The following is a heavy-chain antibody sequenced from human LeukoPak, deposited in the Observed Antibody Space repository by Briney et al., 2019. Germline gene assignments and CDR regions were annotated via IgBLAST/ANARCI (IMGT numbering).Heavy chain of an antibody. CDR1: GFSLSAYG. Sequence: GGSLRLSCAASGFSLSAYGVHWVRQAPGKGLEWVAVIWYDGTSKDYADSVKGRFTISRDNSKNTLYLQMNSLRAEDTAVYYCARDLTTVTTSPYYYYGMDVWGQGTTVTVSS. V-gene: IGHV3-33*01. J-gene: IGHJ6*02. CDR3: ARDLTTVTTSPYYYYGMDV. D-gene: IGHD4-17*01. CDR2: IWYDGTSK.